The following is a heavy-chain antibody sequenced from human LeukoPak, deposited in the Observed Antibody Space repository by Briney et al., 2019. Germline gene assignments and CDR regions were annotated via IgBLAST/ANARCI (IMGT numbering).Heavy chain of an antibody. Sequence: ASETLSLTGTVSGGSISTNGFYWAWIRQPPGEGLEWIGSIGYAGDTYYNSSLMSRLTISVDTSKNQFSLKLGSLTAADTAVYCCARLYGDYGAFDYWGQGILVTVSS. CDR1: GGSISTNGFY. CDR2: IGYAGDT. D-gene: IGHD4-17*01. CDR3: ARLYGDYGAFDY. V-gene: IGHV4-39*01. J-gene: IGHJ4*02.